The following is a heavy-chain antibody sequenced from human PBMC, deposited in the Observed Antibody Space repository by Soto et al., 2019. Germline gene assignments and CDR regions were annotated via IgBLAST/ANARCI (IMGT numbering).Heavy chain of an antibody. Sequence: QVQLVQSGAEVKKPGASVKISCKASGYTCTDYCIHSVRQAPGQGIKRMGWSNLNSGGTTYARKFRDWVTLTRDTSISTAYMELSRLSSAEAAVYYCASGDEIAVAGTSFDFWGQGTLVAVSS. CDR3: ASGDEIAVAGTSFDF. V-gene: IGHV1-2*04. CDR1: GYTCTDYC. J-gene: IGHJ4*02. D-gene: IGHD6-19*01. CDR2: SNLNSGGT.